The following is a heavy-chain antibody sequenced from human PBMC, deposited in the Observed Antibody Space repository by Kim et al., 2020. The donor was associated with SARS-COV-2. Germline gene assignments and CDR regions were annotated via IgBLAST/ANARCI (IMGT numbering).Heavy chain of an antibody. CDR1: GFTFSSYG. D-gene: IGHD2-21*02. Sequence: GGSLRLSCAASGFTFSSYGMHWVRQAPGKGLEWVAVISYDGSNKYYADSVKGRFTISRDNSKNTLYLQMNSLRAEDTAVYYCAKVIYGGNSGYYYYGMNVWGQGTTVTVSS. CDR2: ISYDGSNK. V-gene: IGHV3-30*18. CDR3: AKVIYGGNSGYYYYGMNV. J-gene: IGHJ6*02.